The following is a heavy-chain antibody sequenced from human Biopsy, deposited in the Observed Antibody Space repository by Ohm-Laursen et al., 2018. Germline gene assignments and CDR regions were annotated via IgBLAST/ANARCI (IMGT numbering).Heavy chain of an antibody. CDR2: IYDRGSTA. D-gene: IGHD6-19*01. J-gene: IGHJ4*02. CDR1: GDSVSSGSFY. CDR3: ARGMRGSGWPYVDS. V-gene: IGHV4-61*01. Sequence: GTLSLTCTVSGDSVSSGSFYWTWIRQPTGQGLEYIGYIYDRGSTANYNPSLESRVTMSVDMPKHQFSLKLSSVTAEDTAIYYCARGMRGSGWPYVDSWGQGTLVTVSS.